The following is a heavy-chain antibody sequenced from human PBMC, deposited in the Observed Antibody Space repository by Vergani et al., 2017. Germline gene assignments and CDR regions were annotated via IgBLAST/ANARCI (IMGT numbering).Heavy chain of an antibody. V-gene: IGHV1-69*13. D-gene: IGHD2-21*02. Sequence: QFQLVQSGAEVKKPGSSVKVSCKASGGPFKNSAISWVRQVPGQGLEWMGMIISFFGTTDYAQKFQGRFTIIADDFTKTVDMQLSNLRSEDTAAYYCARDCSGGGGDCSAGGYFDLWGHGTMVTVSS. CDR2: IISFFGTT. J-gene: IGHJ2*01. CDR1: GGPFKNSA. CDR3: ARDCSGGGGDCSAGGYFDL.